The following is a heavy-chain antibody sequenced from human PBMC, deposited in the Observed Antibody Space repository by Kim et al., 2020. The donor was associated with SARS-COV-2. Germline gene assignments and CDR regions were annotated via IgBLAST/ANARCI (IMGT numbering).Heavy chain of an antibody. Sequence: DSVKGRFTISRDNAKNSLYLQMNSLRAEDTALYYCAKSSEYSYGSNDIDYWGQGTLVTVSS. CDR3: AKSSEYSYGSNDIDY. J-gene: IGHJ4*02. D-gene: IGHD5-18*01. V-gene: IGHV3-9*01.